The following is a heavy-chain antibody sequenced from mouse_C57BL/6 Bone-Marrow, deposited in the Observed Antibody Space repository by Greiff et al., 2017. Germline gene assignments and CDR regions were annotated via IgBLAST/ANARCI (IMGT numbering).Heavy chain of an antibody. CDR3: ALTVTSNYFAY. Sequence: QVQLQQPGAELVMPGASVKLSCKASGYTFTSYWMHWVKQRPGQGLEWIGEIDPSDSYTNYNQKFKGKSTLTVDKSSSTAYMPLSSLTSEDSAVYYCALTVTSNYFAYWGQGTTLTVAS. CDR1: GYTFTSYW. J-gene: IGHJ2*01. V-gene: IGHV1-69*01. CDR2: IDPSDSYT. D-gene: IGHD4-1*01.